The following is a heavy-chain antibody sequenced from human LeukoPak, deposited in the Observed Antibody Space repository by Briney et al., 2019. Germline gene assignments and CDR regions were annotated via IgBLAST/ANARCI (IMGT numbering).Heavy chain of an antibody. CDR3: ARDRGDYAHYYYAMDV. V-gene: IGHV7-4-1*02. D-gene: IGHD4-17*01. J-gene: IGHJ6*02. CDR1: EYTFTSYV. Sequence: GASVKVSCKASEYTFTSYVMKWVRQAPGQGLEWMGWINTNTGNPTYAQGFTGRFVFSLDTSVSTAYLQINSLKAEDTAVYYCARDRGDYAHYYYAMDVWGQGTTVTVSS. CDR2: INTNTGNP.